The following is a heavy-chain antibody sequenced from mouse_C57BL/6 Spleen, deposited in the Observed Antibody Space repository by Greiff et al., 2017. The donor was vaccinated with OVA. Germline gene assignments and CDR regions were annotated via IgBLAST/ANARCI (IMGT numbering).Heavy chain of an antibody. CDR1: GFTFNTYA. J-gene: IGHJ3*01. CDR2: IRSKSSNYAT. Sequence: EVQLVESGGGLVQPKGSLKLSCAASGFTFNTYAMHWVRQAPGQGLEWVARIRSKSSNYATYYADSVKDRFTISRDDSQSMLYLQMNNLKTEDTAMYYCVRGANYYDYDGFAYWGQGTLVTVSA. V-gene: IGHV10-3*01. D-gene: IGHD2-4*01. CDR3: VRGANYYDYDGFAY.